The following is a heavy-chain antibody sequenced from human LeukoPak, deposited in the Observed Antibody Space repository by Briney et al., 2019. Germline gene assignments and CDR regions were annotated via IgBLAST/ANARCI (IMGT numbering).Heavy chain of an antibody. J-gene: IGHJ3*02. Sequence: GGSLRLSCAASGFTFYSYGMSWVRQAPGKGLEWVSGISGSGGTTYYADFVKGRFTITRDNSRNTVYLQMNSLRAEDTAVYYFAKDVKTLDAFDIWGRGTMVAVSS. CDR3: AKDVKTLDAFDI. V-gene: IGHV3-23*01. CDR2: ISGSGGTT. CDR1: GFTFYSYG.